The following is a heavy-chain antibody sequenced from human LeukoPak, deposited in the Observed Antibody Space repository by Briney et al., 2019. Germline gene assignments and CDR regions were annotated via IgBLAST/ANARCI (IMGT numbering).Heavy chain of an antibody. V-gene: IGHV1-2*02. J-gene: IGHJ6*03. CDR2: INPNSGGT. D-gene: IGHD3-3*01. CDR1: GYTFTGYY. Sequence: APVKVSCKASGYTFTGYYMHWVRQAPGQGLEWMGWINPNSGGTNYAQKFQGRVTMTRDTSISTAYMELSRLRSDDTAVYYCARDLRNYDFWSGYYYMDVWGKGTTVTVSS. CDR3: ARDLRNYDFWSGYYYMDV.